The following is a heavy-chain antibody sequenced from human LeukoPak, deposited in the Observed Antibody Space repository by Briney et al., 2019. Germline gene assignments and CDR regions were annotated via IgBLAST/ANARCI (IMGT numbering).Heavy chain of an antibody. Sequence: ASVKVSCKASGYTFTSYGISWVRQAPGQGLEWMGWISAYNGNTNYAQKLQGRVTMTTDTSTSTAYMELRSLRSDDTAVYYCARGRGIVVVPAATYYFDYWGQGTLVTVSS. CDR1: GYTFTSYG. CDR2: ISAYNGNT. D-gene: IGHD2-2*01. V-gene: IGHV1-18*01. J-gene: IGHJ4*02. CDR3: ARGRGIVVVPAATYYFDY.